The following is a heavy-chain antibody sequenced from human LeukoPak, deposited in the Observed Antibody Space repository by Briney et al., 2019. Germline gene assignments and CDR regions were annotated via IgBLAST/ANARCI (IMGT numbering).Heavy chain of an antibody. D-gene: IGHD5-12*01. CDR3: ARGVATIMS. CDR1: GFTFSNYW. J-gene: IGHJ4*02. CDR2: IDSDGSST. Sequence: PGGSLRLSCAASGFTFSNYWMHWVRQAPGKGRVWVSRIDSDGSSTNYADSVKGRFTISRDNAKNTLYLQMNSLRDEDTAVYYCARGVATIMSWGQGTLVTVSS. V-gene: IGHV3-74*01.